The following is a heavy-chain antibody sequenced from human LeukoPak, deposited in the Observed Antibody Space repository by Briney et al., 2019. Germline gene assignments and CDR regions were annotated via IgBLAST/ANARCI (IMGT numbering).Heavy chain of an antibody. CDR1: GFTLSNFW. D-gene: IGHD6-19*01. J-gene: IGHJ4*02. CDR3: ATHTSGWKGYFDY. CDR2: IKQDGSEK. V-gene: IGHV3-7*05. Sequence: PGGSLRLSCAPPGFTLSNFWMSWVRQAPGKGLEWVANIKQDGSEKYYADSVKGRFTISRDNAKNSLSLQMNSLRAEDTAVYYCATHTSGWKGYFDYWGQGTLVTVSS.